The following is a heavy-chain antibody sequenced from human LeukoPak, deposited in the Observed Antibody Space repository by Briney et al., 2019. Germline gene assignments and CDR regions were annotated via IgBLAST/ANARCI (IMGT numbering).Heavy chain of an antibody. CDR1: GGTFSSYA. V-gene: IGHV1-69*01. CDR3: ASAPRYSSSWPNNWFDP. J-gene: IGHJ5*02. CDR2: IIPIFGTA. D-gene: IGHD6-13*01. Sequence: ASVKVSCKSSGGTFSSYAISWVRQAPGHGLEWMGGIIPIFGTANYAQKFQGRVTITADESTSTAYMELSSLRSEDTAVYFCASAPRYSSSWPNNWFDPWGQGTLVTVSS.